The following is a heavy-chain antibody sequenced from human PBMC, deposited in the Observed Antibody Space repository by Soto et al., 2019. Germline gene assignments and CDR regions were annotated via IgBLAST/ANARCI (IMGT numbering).Heavy chain of an antibody. V-gene: IGHV1-18*04. CDR2: ISAYNGNT. J-gene: IGHJ5*02. Sequence: PSVKVSCKASGYTFTSYGISWVRQAPGQGLEWMGWISAYNGNTNYAQKLQGRVTMTTDTSTSTAYMELRSLRSDDTAVYYCARDSTAWTLVTGNWFDPWGQGTLVTVSS. D-gene: IGHD5-18*01. CDR1: GYTFTSYG. CDR3: ARDSTAWTLVTGNWFDP.